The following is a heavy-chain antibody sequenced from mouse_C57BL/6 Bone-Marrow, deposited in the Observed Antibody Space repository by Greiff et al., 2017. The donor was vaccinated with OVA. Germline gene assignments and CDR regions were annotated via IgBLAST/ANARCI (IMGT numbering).Heavy chain of an antibody. Sequence: VQLQESGPGLVKPSQSLSLSCSVTGYSITSGYYWNWIRQFPGNKLEWMGYISYDGSNNYNPSLKNRISITRDTSKYQLFLKLNSVTTEDTATYYCARSYCYGRGWYFDDWGTGTTVTVSS. V-gene: IGHV3-6*01. CDR3: ARSYCYGRGWYFDD. CDR1: GYSITSGYY. CDR2: ISYDGSN. J-gene: IGHJ1*03. D-gene: IGHD1-1*01.